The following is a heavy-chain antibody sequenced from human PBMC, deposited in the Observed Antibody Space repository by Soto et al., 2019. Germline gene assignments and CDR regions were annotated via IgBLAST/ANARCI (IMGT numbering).Heavy chain of an antibody. CDR2: ITGRGSSI. J-gene: IGHJ5*02. CDR3: AKDDVSGNGLWFVSA. Sequence: GGSRRRSGVAAGFRFNKYAMMCLRQAPGKGQEWFSGITGRGSSIQYRASVRCRFTISRDNSKNTVYLQMDYLRAEDTAMYYCAKDDVSGNGLWFVSACGQGTPVTVSS. CDR1: GFRFNKYA. V-gene: IGHV3-23*01. D-gene: IGHD2-21*01.